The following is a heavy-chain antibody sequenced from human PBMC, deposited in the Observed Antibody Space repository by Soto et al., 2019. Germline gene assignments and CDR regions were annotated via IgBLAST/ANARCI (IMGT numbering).Heavy chain of an antibody. CDR1: GFSFSDYT. V-gene: IGHV3-21*01. D-gene: IGHD1-20*01. Sequence: PGGSLRLSCAGSGFSFSDYTMNWVRQAPGKGLEWVSSISRGSDYIFYADTVKGRFTISRDNARNSLYLQMSSLRAEDTAVYYCAKDSGCVNNACAYDPWGQGTLVTVSS. J-gene: IGHJ5*02. CDR3: AKDSGCVNNACAYDP. CDR2: ISRGSDYI.